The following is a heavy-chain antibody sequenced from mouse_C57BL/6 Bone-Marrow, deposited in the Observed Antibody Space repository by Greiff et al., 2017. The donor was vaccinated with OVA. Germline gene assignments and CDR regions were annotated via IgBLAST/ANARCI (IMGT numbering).Heavy chain of an antibody. J-gene: IGHJ3*01. CDR2: IRPKANGSTT. CDR1: GFTFTDYY. V-gene: IGHV7-3*01. CDR3: ARSLRFAY. Sequence: EVMLVESGGGLVQPGGSLSLSCAASGFTFTDYYMSWVRQPPGKALEWMGFIRPKANGSTTEYSASVKGRFTISRATSQSILYLLTNALRAEDSATYYCARSLRFAYWGQGTLVTVSA. D-gene: IGHD1-2*01.